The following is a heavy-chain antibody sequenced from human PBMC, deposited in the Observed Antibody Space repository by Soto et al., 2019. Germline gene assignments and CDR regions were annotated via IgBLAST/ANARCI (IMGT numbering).Heavy chain of an antibody. CDR3: ARGRDGITGTTNYDYYYGMDV. CDR1: GGSFSGYY. D-gene: IGHD1-7*01. J-gene: IGHJ6*02. V-gene: IGHV4-34*01. CDR2: INHSGST. Sequence: SETLSLTCAVYGGSFSGYYWSWIRQPPGKGLEWIGEINHSGSTNYNPSLKSRVTISVDTSKNQFSLKLSSVTAADTAVYYCARGRDGITGTTNYDYYYGMDVWGQGTTVTVSS.